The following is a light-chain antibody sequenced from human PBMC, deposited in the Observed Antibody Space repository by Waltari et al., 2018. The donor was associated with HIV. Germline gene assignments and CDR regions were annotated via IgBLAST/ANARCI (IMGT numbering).Light chain of an antibody. Sequence: EIVLTQSPGTLSLSSGERATLSCRASQSVSTTYLAWYQQKPGQAPRLLIYAASSRATVIPDRFSGSGSGTDFTLAISRLEPEDFAVYYCQQYGSSPITFGQGTRLEIK. J-gene: IGKJ5*01. V-gene: IGKV3-20*01. CDR1: QSVSTTY. CDR3: QQYGSSPIT. CDR2: AAS.